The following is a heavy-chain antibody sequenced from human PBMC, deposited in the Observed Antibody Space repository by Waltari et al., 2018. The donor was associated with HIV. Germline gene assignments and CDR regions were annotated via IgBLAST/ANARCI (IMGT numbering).Heavy chain of an antibody. CDR3: AGESMVTTYYYGMDV. D-gene: IGHD2-21*02. CDR2: RSYSSSESS. Sequence: EVQLVESGGDLVQPGGSLRISCVASGSTFSSSNVNWVRQAPGKGLEWISFRSYSSSESSYYADSVKGRFTISRDTAKNSVFLQMDSLRAEDTAVYFCAGESMVTTYYYGMDVWGQGTTVSVSS. V-gene: IGHV3-48*01. CDR1: GSTFSSSN. J-gene: IGHJ6*02.